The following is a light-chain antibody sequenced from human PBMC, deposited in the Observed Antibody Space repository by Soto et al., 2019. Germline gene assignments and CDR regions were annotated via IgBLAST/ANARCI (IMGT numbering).Light chain of an antibody. J-gene: IGKJ2*01. V-gene: IGKV1-39*01. CDR2: AAS. CDR3: QQTHSIPPT. Sequence: DIQMTQSPSSLSASVGDRVTVTCRTSHIVDTSLNWYQQKPGKAPKLLIYAASSEQSGVPARLSGSGSAIFFTLTIHNLQPDDFATYFCQQTHSIPPTFGPGTKVDIK. CDR1: HIVDTS.